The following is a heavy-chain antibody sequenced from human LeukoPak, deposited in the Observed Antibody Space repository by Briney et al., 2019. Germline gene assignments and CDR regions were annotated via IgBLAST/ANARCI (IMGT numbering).Heavy chain of an antibody. CDR1: GFTFDDYA. D-gene: IGHD5-18*01. Sequence: PGRSLRLSCAASGFTFDDYAMHWVRQAPGKGLEWVSGISWNSGSIGYADSVKGRFTISRDNAKNSLYLQMNSLRAEDMALYYCAKGKGYSYGPYYFDYWGQGTLVTVSS. J-gene: IGHJ4*02. V-gene: IGHV3-9*03. CDR3: AKGKGYSYGPYYFDY. CDR2: ISWNSGSI.